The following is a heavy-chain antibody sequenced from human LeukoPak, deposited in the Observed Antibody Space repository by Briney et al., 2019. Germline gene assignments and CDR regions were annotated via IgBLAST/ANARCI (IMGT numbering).Heavy chain of an antibody. D-gene: IGHD2-2*01. V-gene: IGHV3-23*01. J-gene: IGHJ6*03. Sequence: TGGSLRLSCTASGVTCSSYGMSWVRQAPGKGLDWVSAISGSGGSTYYADSVKGRFSISRDNSKNTLYLQMNSLRAEDTAVYYCAKVGEAIVVEPATYYYYYMDVWGKGTTVTISS. CDR1: GVTCSSYG. CDR3: AKVGEAIVVEPATYYYYYMDV. CDR2: ISGSGGST.